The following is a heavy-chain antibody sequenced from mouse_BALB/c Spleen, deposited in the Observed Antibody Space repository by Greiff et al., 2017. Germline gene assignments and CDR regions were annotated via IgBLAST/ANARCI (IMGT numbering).Heavy chain of an antibody. D-gene: IGHD3-3*01. CDR3: AREGTYAMDY. CDR1: GFTFSSYA. Sequence: EVKLMESGGGLVKPGGSLKLSCAASGFTFSSYAMSWVRQTPEKRLEWVASISSGGSTYYPDSVKGRFTISRDNAKNNLYLQMSSLKSEDTAMYYCAREGTYAMDYWGQGTSVTVSS. J-gene: IGHJ4*01. V-gene: IGHV5-6-5*01. CDR2: ISSGGST.